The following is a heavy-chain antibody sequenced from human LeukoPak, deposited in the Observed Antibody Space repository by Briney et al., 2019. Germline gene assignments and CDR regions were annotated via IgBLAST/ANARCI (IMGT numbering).Heavy chain of an antibody. V-gene: IGHV3-7*01. Sequence: DSVKGRFTISRDNAKKSLHLQMNSLRAEDTAVYYCARDEYSGLYYYMDVRGKGTTVTVSS. J-gene: IGHJ6*03. D-gene: IGHD5-12*01. CDR3: ARDEYSGLYYYMDV.